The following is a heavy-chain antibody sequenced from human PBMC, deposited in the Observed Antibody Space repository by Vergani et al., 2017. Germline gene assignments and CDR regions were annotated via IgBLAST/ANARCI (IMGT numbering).Heavy chain of an antibody. D-gene: IGHD4-17*01. CDR1: GFTFSACP. CDR2: ISWDGGST. Sequence: EVQLVESGGGLVPPGRSLRLSCAASGFTFSACPMTWVRQAPGKGLEWVSLISWDGGSTYYADSVKGRFTISRDNSKNSLYLQMNSLRAEDTALYYCAKDHYGDYGSFDYWGQGTLVTVSS. V-gene: IGHV3-43D*03. J-gene: IGHJ4*02. CDR3: AKDHYGDYGSFDY.